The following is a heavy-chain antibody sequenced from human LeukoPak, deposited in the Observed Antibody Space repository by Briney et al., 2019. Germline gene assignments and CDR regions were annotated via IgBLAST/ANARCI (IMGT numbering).Heavy chain of an antibody. D-gene: IGHD1-26*01. CDR1: GYSFTSYW. CDR3: ARSKTSSYFDY. J-gene: IGHJ4*02. CDR2: IYPGDSDT. V-gene: IGHV5-51*01. Sequence: GESLQISCKGSGYSFTSYWIGWVRQLPGKGLEWMGIIYPGDSDTRYSPSFQGQVTISADKSISTAYLQWSSLKASDTAMYYCARSKTSSYFDYWGQGTLVTVSS.